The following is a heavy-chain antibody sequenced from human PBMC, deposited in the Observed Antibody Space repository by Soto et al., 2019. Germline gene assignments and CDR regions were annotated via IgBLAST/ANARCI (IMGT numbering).Heavy chain of an antibody. CDR3: ARYASARITGTIRYNWFDP. Sequence: GGSVKVSCKGSGGTFSSYPISWVRQAPGQGLEWMGGIIPIFGTANYAQKFQGRVTITADESTSTAYMELSSLRSEDTAVYYCARYASARITGTIRYNWFDPWGQGTLVTVSS. CDR2: IIPIFGTA. V-gene: IGHV1-69*13. CDR1: GGTFSSYP. D-gene: IGHD1-20*01. J-gene: IGHJ5*02.